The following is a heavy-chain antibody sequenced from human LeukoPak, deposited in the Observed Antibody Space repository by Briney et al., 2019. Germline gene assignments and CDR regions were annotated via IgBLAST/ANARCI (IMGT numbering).Heavy chain of an antibody. Sequence: GGSLRLSCAASGFTFSGSAMHWVRQASGKGLEWVGRIKNKVNSYATAYAASVKGRFTVSRDDSKNTAYLQMNSLKTEDTAVYYCTRLRTGSFSFDFWGQGALVTVSS. D-gene: IGHD1-26*01. V-gene: IGHV3-73*01. J-gene: IGHJ4*02. CDR1: GFTFSGSA. CDR3: TRLRTGSFSFDF. CDR2: IKNKVNSYAT.